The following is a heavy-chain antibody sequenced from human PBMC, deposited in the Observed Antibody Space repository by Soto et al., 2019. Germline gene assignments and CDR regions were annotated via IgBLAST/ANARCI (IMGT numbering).Heavy chain of an antibody. V-gene: IGHV3-23*01. CDR3: AKEYEYSSGWERIDY. J-gene: IGHJ4*02. CDR2: ISGSGGST. Sequence: EVQLLESGGGLVQPGGSLRLSCAASGFTFSSYAMSWFRQAPGKGLEWVSAISGSGGSTYYADSVKGRFTISRDNSKNTLYLQMNRLRAEDTAVYYCAKEYEYSSGWERIDYWGQGTLVTVSS. D-gene: IGHD6-19*01. CDR1: GFTFSSYA.